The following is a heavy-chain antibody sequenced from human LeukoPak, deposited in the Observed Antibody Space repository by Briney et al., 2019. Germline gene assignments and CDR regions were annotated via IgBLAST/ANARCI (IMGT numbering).Heavy chain of an antibody. J-gene: IGHJ5*02. D-gene: IGHD2-2*01. Sequence: GSLRLSCAASGFIFSTYNIDWIRQPPGKGLEWIGYIYYTGSTSYNPSLKSRVTISVDTSNNQFSLRLSSLTAADTAVYYCAREVGYCSSSSCYPWFDPWGQGSLVTVSS. CDR3: AREVGYCSSSSCYPWFDP. CDR2: IYYTGST. V-gene: IGHV4-59*01. CDR1: GFIFSTYN.